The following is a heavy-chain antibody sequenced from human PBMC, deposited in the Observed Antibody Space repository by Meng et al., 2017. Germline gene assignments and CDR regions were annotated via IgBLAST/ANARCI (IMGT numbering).Heavy chain of an antibody. CDR3: ARGRKCGEYDLLTLDY. CDR2: ISYDGSNK. CDR1: GSTFSCYA. J-gene: IGHJ4*02. V-gene: IGHV3-30*04. D-gene: IGHD4-17*01. Sequence: GESLKTSCAASGSTFSCYAMHWVRQAPGKGLEWVAVISYDGSNKYYADSVKGRFTISRDNSKNTLYLQMNSLRAEDTAVYYYARGRKCGEYDLLTLDYWGQGTLVTVSS.